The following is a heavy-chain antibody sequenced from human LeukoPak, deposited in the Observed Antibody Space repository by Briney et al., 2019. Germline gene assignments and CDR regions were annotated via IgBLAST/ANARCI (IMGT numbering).Heavy chain of an antibody. CDR1: GFTFSSYW. Sequence: PGGSLRLSCAASGFTFSSYWMSWVRQAPGKGLEWVANIKQDGSEKYYVDSVKGRFTISRDNAKNSLYLQMNSLRAEDTAVYYCARDSSDIVVVPAAMRGGDTFDYWSQGTLVTVSS. CDR2: IKQDGSEK. V-gene: IGHV3-7*03. D-gene: IGHD2-2*01. CDR3: ARDSSDIVVVPAAMRGGDTFDY. J-gene: IGHJ4*02.